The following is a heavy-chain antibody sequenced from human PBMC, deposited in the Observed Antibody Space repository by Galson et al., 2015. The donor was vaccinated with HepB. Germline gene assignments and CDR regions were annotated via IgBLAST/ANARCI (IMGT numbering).Heavy chain of an antibody. Sequence: LSLTCTVSGGSISSSSYYWGWIRQPPGKGLEWIGSIYYSGSTYYNPSLKSRVTISVDTSKNQFSLKLSSVTAADTAVYYCAGTSDRETRSSSFRVHYGDYDEAHAFDIWGQGTMVTVSS. D-gene: IGHD4-17*01. CDR2: IYYSGST. CDR3: AGTSDRETRSSSFRVHYGDYDEAHAFDI. CDR1: GGSISSSSYY. J-gene: IGHJ3*02. V-gene: IGHV4-39*07.